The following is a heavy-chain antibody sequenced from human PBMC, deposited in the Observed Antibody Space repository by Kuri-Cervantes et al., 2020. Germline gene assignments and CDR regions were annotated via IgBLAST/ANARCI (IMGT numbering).Heavy chain of an antibody. V-gene: IGHV1-2*02. CDR3: ARGTVRYGYRGFDY. Sequence: ASVKVSCKASGYTFTGYYMHWVRQAPGQGLEWMGWINPNSGGTNYAQKFQGRVTMTRDTSISTAYMELSRLRSEDTAVYYCARGTVRYGYRGFDYWGQGTLVTVSS. CDR2: INPNSGGT. J-gene: IGHJ4*02. D-gene: IGHD5-18*01. CDR1: GYTFTGYY.